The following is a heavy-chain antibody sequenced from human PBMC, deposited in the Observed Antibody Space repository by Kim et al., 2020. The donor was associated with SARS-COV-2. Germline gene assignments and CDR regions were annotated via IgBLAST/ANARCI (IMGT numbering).Heavy chain of an antibody. CDR2: ISPSSGGT. V-gene: IGHV1-2*06. CDR3: ARVGDRGSGWSFLDH. CDR1: GYIFTDYN. D-gene: IGHD6-19*01. Sequence: ASVKVSCKASGYIFTDYNIHWVRQAPGQGLEWVGRISPSSGGTKYAQTFQGRVTVTRDTSITTAYVELSGLRSDDTALYYCARVGDRGSGWSFLDHWGQGTLVTVYS. J-gene: IGHJ4*02.